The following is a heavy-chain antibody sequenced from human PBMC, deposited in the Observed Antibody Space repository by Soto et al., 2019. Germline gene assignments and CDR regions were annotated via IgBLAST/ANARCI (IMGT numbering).Heavy chain of an antibody. J-gene: IGHJ6*02. CDR3: ARDVGFGFWDYYGMDV. V-gene: IGHV4-31*03. D-gene: IGHD3-10*01. CDR2: IYYSGST. Sequence: QVQLQESGPGLVKPSQTLSLTCTVSGGSISSGCYYWSWIRQHPGKGLEWIGYIYYSGSTYYNPSIKSRVTISVDTSKNQFSLKLGSVTAADTAVYYCARDVGFGFWDYYGMDVWGQGTTVTVSS. CDR1: GGSISSGCYY.